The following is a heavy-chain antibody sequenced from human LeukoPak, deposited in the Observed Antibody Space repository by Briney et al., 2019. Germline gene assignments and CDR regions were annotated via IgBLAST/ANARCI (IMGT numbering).Heavy chain of an antibody. V-gene: IGHV1-2*02. CDR1: GYTLTGYY. CDR3: ARAYDFWSGYYGFDP. D-gene: IGHD3-3*01. Sequence: ASVKVSCKASGYTLTGYYKHWVRQAPGQGLEWMGWINPNSGDTNYAQKFQGRVTMTRDTSISTAYMELSRLRSDDTAVYYCARAYDFWSGYYGFDPWGQGTLVTVSS. J-gene: IGHJ5*02. CDR2: INPNSGDT.